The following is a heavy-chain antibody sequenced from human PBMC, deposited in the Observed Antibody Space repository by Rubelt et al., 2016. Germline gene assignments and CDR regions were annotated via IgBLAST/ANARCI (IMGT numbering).Heavy chain of an antibody. J-gene: IGHJ4*02. CDR3: ARAQRIRLLMVYAPTFDY. CDR2: INAGNGNT. V-gene: IGHV1-3*01. Sequence: QVQLVQSGAEVKKPGASVKVSCKASGYTFTRYAMHWVRQAPGQRLEWMGWINAGNGNTKYSQKFQGRVSITRDTSASTAYMELSSLRSEDTAVYYCARAQRIRLLMVYAPTFDYWGQGTLVTVSS. CDR1: GYTFTRYA. D-gene: IGHD2-8*01.